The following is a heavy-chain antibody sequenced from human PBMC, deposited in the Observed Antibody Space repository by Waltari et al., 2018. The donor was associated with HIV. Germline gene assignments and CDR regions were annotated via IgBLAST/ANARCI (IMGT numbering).Heavy chain of an antibody. V-gene: IGHV5-51*01. CDR1: GYSFTSYC. J-gene: IGHJ4*02. D-gene: IGHD3-16*01. Sequence: EVQLVQSGAEVNKPGESLQLPCKGSGYSFTSYCIGGVRQMPGKGLEWMGIIYPGDSDTRYSPSFQGQVNISADKSISTAYLQWSSLKASDTAMYYCARRQGYVDYWGQGTLVTVSS. CDR2: IYPGDSDT. CDR3: ARRQGYVDY.